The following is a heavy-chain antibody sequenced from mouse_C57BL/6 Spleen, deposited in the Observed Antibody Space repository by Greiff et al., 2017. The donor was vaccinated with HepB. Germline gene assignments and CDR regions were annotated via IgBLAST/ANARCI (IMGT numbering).Heavy chain of an antibody. CDR2: IYPGSGST. CDR3: ARGAYYGSSSHWYFDV. D-gene: IGHD1-1*01. CDR1: GYTFTSYW. V-gene: IGHV1-55*01. Sequence: QVQLQQPGAELVKPGASVKMSCKASGYTFTSYWITWVKQRPGQGLEWIGDIYPGSGSTNYNEKLKSKATLTVDTSSSTAYMQLSSLTSEDSAVYYCARGAYYGSSSHWYFDVWGTGTTVTVSS. J-gene: IGHJ1*03.